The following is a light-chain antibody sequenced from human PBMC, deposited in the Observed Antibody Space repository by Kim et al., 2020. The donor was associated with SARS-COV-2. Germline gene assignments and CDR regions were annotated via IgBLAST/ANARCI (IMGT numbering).Light chain of an antibody. CDR3: QAWDTTTVV. CDR1: RLGNKY. V-gene: IGLV3-1*01. CDR2: QDT. J-gene: IGLJ2*01. Sequence: SVSTGQTATIPCSGDRLGNKYACWYQQKPGQSPVLVLYQDTKRPSGIPERFSGSNSGNTATLTISGTQAMDEADYYCQAWDTTTVVFGGGTQLTVL.